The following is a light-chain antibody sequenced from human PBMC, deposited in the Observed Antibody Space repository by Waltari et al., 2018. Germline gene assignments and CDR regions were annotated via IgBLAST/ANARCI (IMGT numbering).Light chain of an antibody. J-gene: IGKJ1*01. CDR2: GAS. CDR3: QQYNNWWT. Sequence: EIVMTQSPANLSVSPGERATLSCRASQSVSSNLAWYQQKPGQAPRLLIYGASTRATGIPARFSGSGSGTEFTLTISSMQSEDFAVYYCQQYNNWWTFG. V-gene: IGKV3-15*01. CDR1: QSVSSN.